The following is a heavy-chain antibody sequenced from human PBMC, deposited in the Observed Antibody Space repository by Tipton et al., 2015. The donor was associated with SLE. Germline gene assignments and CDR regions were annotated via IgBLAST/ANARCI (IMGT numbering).Heavy chain of an antibody. CDR2: IYYSGST. J-gene: IGHJ4*02. CDR3: ARDLYGDYVLGY. V-gene: IGHV4-30-4*01. CDR1: GGSISSGDYY. Sequence: TLSLTCTVSGGSISSGDYYWSWIRQPPGKGLEWIGYIYYSGSTYYNPSLKSRVTISVDTSKNQFSLKLSSVTAADTAVYYCARDLYGDYVLGYWGQGTLVNVSS. D-gene: IGHD4-17*01.